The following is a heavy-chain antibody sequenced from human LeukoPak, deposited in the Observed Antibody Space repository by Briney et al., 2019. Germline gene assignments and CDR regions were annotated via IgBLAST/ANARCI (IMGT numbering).Heavy chain of an antibody. J-gene: IGHJ5*02. CDR3: AKAAAAGLGNWFDP. Sequence: GGSLRLSCAASGFTFDDYGMSWVRQAPGKGLEWVSGIYWNGDSTGYADSVKGRFTISRDNAKNSLYLQMSSLRAEDTALYYCAKAAAAGLGNWFDPWGQGTLVTVSS. D-gene: IGHD6-13*01. CDR1: GFTFDDYG. V-gene: IGHV3-20*04. CDR2: IYWNGDST.